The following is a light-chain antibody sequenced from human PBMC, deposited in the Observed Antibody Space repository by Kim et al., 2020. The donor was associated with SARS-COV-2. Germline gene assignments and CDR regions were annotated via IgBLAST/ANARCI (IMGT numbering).Light chain of an antibody. J-gene: IGLJ3*02. CDR3: AAWDDSLNAWV. CDR2: SSN. V-gene: IGLV1-44*01. Sequence: QSVLTQPPSASGTPGQRVTISCSGSRSNIGRYTVNWYQQFPGTAPKFLIYSSNQRPSGVPDRFSGSQSGTSASLAISGLQDEDEADYYCAAWDDSLNAWVFGGGTKLTVL. CDR1: RSNIGRYT.